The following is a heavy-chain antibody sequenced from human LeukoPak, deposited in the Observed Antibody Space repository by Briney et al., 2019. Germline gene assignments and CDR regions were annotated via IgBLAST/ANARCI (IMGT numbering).Heavy chain of an antibody. Sequence: PGGSLRLSRAASGFTFSNYAMSWVRQAPGKGLQWVSAITGSGGGTYYADSVKGRFTISRDNSKNTLYLQMNSLRAEDTAVYYCAKGTRQQLVPYYFDYWGQGTLVTVSS. V-gene: IGHV3-23*01. CDR2: ITGSGGGT. D-gene: IGHD6-13*01. J-gene: IGHJ4*02. CDR3: AKGTRQQLVPYYFDY. CDR1: GFTFSNYA.